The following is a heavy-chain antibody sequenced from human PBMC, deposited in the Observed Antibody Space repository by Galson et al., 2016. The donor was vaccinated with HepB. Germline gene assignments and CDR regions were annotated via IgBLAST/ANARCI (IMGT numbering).Heavy chain of an antibody. J-gene: IGHJ6*03. V-gene: IGHV4-61*01. CDR1: GASVTSGSFY. CDR3: ARGFGYYYYYLDV. D-gene: IGHD2-2*03. CDR2: IIDSENT. Sequence: SETLSLTCSVSGASVTSGSFYWTWIRQPPGRGLEWLGFIIDSENTDYNSSLQSRVTVSVDTSKNQFSLKFTSVTAAGTAVYFCARGFGYYYYYLDVWGTGTTVTVSS.